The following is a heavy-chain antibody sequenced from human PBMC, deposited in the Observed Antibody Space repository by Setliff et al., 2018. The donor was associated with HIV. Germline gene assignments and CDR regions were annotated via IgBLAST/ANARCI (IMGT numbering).Heavy chain of an antibody. D-gene: IGHD4-4*01. V-gene: IGHV3-15*01. Sequence: TGGSLRLSCAASGFTFSSYSMNWVRQAPGKGLEWVGRIKSKAGGETADYAAPVIGRFTISRDDSRNTVFLQMNSLKSDDTAVYYCTTENHSYCGRGTLVTVSS. CDR3: TTENHSY. J-gene: IGHJ4*02. CDR2: IKSKAGGETA. CDR1: GFTFSSYS.